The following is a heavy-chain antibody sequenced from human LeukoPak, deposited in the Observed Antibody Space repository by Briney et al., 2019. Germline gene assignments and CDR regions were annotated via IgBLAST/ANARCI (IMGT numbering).Heavy chain of an antibody. CDR2: MNPNSGNT. CDR1: GYTFTNFD. J-gene: IGHJ4*02. Sequence: GASVKVSCKASGYTFTNFDINWVRQATGQGLEWMGWMNPNSGNTGYAQRFQGRVTMTRDTSISTAYMELSSLRSEDTAVYYCVRGPHSSAWSQDYYWGQGTLVTVSS. V-gene: IGHV1-8*01. D-gene: IGHD6-19*01. CDR3: VRGPHSSAWSQDYY.